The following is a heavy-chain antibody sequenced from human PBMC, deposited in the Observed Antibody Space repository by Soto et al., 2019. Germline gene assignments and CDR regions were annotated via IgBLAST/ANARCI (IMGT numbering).Heavy chain of an antibody. J-gene: IGHJ4*02. CDR1: GDYINSDKYY. CDR2: IYFRGNT. D-gene: IGHD6-6*01. CDR3: ARLEGLATSSYYFDF. V-gene: IGHV4-39*01. Sequence: QLQLQESGPGLVKPSETLSLTCSVSGDYINSDKYYWGWLRQPPGKGLEWIGSIYFRGNTYYIPSLQTRVTISRDKSKSQFSLKLNSVTAADSAVYFCARLEGLATSSYYFDFCGQGALVTVSS.